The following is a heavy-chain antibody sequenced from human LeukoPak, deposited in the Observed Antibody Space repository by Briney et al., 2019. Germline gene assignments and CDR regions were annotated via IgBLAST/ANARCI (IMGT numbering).Heavy chain of an antibody. CDR1: GFIFSNYA. Sequence: GGSLRPSCAPSGFIFSNYAMTSVRQAPGEGLGWALIISDIGGATHYADSVKGRFTNARDSSKNTLYLQMISLRAEDTAVYYCAKDVVADLWYFYGIDVWGQGTTVTVSS. D-gene: IGHD2-21*01. J-gene: IGHJ6*02. V-gene: IGHV3-23*01. CDR2: ISDIGGAT. CDR3: AKDVVADLWYFYGIDV.